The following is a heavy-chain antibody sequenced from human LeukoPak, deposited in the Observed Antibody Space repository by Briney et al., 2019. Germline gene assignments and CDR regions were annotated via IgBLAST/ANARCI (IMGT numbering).Heavy chain of an antibody. CDR1: GGSISSSNW. CDR3: ARASHDYGDYSHFDY. D-gene: IGHD4-17*01. Sequence: SETLSLTCAVSGGSISSSNWWSWVRQPPGKGLEWIGEIYHSGSTNYNPSLKSRVTIAVDKSKNQFSLKLSSVTAADTAVYYCARASHDYGDYSHFDYWGQGTLVTVSS. V-gene: IGHV4-4*02. CDR2: IYHSGST. J-gene: IGHJ4*02.